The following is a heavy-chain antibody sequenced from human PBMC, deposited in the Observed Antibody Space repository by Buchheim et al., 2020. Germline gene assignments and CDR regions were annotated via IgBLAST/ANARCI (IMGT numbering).Heavy chain of an antibody. CDR1: GFTFSSYA. D-gene: IGHD3-10*01. CDR3: ARDRGPMVRGVRPILDN. J-gene: IGHJ4*02. V-gene: IGHV3-30-3*01. Sequence: QVQLMESGGGVVQPGWSLRLSCVASGFTFSSYAMHWVRQAPGKGLEWVAVISYDGTNRDYADSVKGRFTISRDSSKNTLYLQMNSLRVEDTAVYFCARDRGPMVRGVRPILDNWGQG. CDR2: ISYDGTNR.